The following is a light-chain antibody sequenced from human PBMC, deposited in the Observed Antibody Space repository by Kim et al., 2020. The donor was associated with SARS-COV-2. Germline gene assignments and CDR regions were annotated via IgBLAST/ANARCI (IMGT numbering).Light chain of an antibody. V-gene: IGLV1-51*01. J-gene: IGLJ2*01. CDR2: DNN. CDR1: SSNIGNNY. CDR3: GTWDSSLSVV. Sequence: PGQKVNISCAGSSSNIGNNYVSWYQQLPGTAPKLLIYDNNKRPSGIPDRFSGSKSGTSATLGITGLQTGDEADYYCGTWDSSLSVVFGGGTQLTVL.